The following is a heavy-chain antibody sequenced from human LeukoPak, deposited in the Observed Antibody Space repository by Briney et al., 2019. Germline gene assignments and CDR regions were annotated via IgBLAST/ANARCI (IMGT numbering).Heavy chain of an antibody. D-gene: IGHD4-23*01. CDR2: IIPIFGTA. CDR1: GGTFSSYA. V-gene: IGHV1-69*05. CDR3: ARSRRVTMVVTQPYYYYMDV. J-gene: IGHJ6*03. Sequence: SVKVSCKASGGTFSSYAISWVRQAPGQGLEWMGGIIPIFGTANYAQKFQGRVTITTGESTSTAYMELSSLRSEDTAVYYCARSRRVTMVVTQPYYYYMDVWGKGTTVTVSS.